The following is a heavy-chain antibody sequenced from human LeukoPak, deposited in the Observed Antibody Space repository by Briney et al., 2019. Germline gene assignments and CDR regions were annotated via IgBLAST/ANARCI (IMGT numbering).Heavy chain of an antibody. J-gene: IGHJ6*03. CDR1: GYTFTGYF. V-gene: IGHV1-2*02. D-gene: IGHD5/OR15-5a*01. Sequence: GAPVKVSCKASGYTFTGYFMNWVRQAPGQGLEGMGWINPNSGGTNYAQKFQGRVTMTRDTSISTAYMELSKLRSDDTAVYYCARGGTPVFYYYMDVWGEGTTVTVSS. CDR2: INPNSGGT. CDR3: ARGGTPVFYYYMDV.